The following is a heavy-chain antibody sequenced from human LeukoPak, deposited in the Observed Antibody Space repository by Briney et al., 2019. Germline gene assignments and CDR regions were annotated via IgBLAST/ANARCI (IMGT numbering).Heavy chain of an antibody. CDR2: ISYDGSNK. CDR1: GFTFSSYA. Sequence: GGSLRLSCAASGFTFSSYAMHWVRQAPGKGLEWVAVISYDGSNKYYADSVKGRFTISRDNSKNTLYLQMNSLRAEDTAVYYCARGAYYYEDWGQGTLVTGSS. CDR3: ARGAYYYED. J-gene: IGHJ4*02. V-gene: IGHV3-30*04. D-gene: IGHD3-22*01.